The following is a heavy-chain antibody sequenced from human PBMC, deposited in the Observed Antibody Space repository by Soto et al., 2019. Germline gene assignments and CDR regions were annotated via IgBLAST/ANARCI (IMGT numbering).Heavy chain of an antibody. V-gene: IGHV3-33*08. CDR3: ARDTYYDILTGYYHYYYYYGMDV. J-gene: IGHJ6*02. CDR2: LVEGGSNK. D-gene: IGHD3-9*01. Sequence: GGSLRLSCAASGVAVSAYAMDWVRQAPGKGLQWVSGLVEGGSNKYYADSVKGRFTISRDNSKNTLYLQMNSLRAEDTAVYYCARDTYYDILTGYYHYYYYYGMDVWGQGTTVTVSS. CDR1: GVAVSAYA.